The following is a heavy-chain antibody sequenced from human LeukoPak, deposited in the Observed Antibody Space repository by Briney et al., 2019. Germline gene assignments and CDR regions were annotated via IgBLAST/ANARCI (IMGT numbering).Heavy chain of an antibody. Sequence: PSETLSLTCAVHGGSFSGYYWSWIRQPPGKGLEWMGEINHSGGTNYNPSLKSRVTISVDTSKNQFSLKLSSVTAADTAVYYCARATVNYYGSGSYPLYYFDYWGQGTLVTVSS. CDR2: INHSGGT. CDR3: ARATVNYYGSGSYPLYYFDY. D-gene: IGHD3-10*01. J-gene: IGHJ4*02. CDR1: GGSFSGYY. V-gene: IGHV4-34*01.